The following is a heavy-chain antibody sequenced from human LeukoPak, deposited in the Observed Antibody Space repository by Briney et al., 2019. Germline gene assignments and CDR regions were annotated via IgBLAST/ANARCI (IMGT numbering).Heavy chain of an antibody. CDR2: IRSKANSYAT. CDR3: TSRLTPFYYYDSSVSDAFES. J-gene: IGHJ3*02. Sequence: GGSLRLSCAASGFPFSGSAIHWVRQASGIGLEWLGRIRSKANSYATAYAASVNGRFTIPRDDSKNTAYLQMSSLKTGDTAVYYCTSRLTPFYYYDSSVSDAFESWGQGTMVTVSS. V-gene: IGHV3-73*01. CDR1: GFPFSGSA. D-gene: IGHD3-22*01.